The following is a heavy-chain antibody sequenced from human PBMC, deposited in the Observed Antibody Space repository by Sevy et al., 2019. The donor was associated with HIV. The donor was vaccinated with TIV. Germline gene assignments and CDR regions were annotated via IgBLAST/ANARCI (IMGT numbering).Heavy chain of an antibody. D-gene: IGHD2-2*01. CDR2: INHSGST. V-gene: IGHV4-34*01. J-gene: IGHJ5*02. CDR3: ARSPPIVVVPGAPSWFDP. CDR1: GGSFSGYY. Sequence: SETLSLTCAVHGGSFSGYYWNWIRQPPGKGLEWIGEINHSGSTNYNPSPKSRVTISVDTSKKQFSLKLSSVTAADTAVYYCARSPPIVVVPGAPSWFDPWGQGTLVTVSS.